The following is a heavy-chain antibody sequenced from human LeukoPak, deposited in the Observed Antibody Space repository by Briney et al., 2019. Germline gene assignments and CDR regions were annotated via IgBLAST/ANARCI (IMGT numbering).Heavy chain of an antibody. CDR2: INPSGGST. V-gene: IGHV1-46*01. J-gene: IGHJ6*02. Sequence: EASVKVSCKASGYNFISYYMHWVRQAPGQGLEWMGIINPSGGSTSYAKKLQDRVTMTRDPSTGTVYMELSSLKSEDTAVYYCAREDVVLVYAGGYYYYGMDVWGQGTMVTVSS. D-gene: IGHD2-8*01. CDR1: GYNFISYY. CDR3: AREDVVLVYAGGYYYYGMDV.